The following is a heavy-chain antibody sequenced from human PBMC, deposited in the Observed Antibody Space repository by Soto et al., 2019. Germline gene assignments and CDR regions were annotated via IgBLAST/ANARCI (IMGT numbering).Heavy chain of an antibody. CDR2: IYYSGTT. Sequence: SETLSLTCTVSGGSVSSGSYYWSWMGQPPGKGLEWIGYIYYSGTTYYNPSLKSRVTSSVDTTKKQFSLKLTSVTAATAAVYYCARERTAGPTFFDYLGRGTPGHVSS. CDR1: GGSVSSGSYY. V-gene: IGHV4-61*01. CDR3: ARERTAGPTFFDY. J-gene: IGHJ4*02. D-gene: IGHD2-21*02.